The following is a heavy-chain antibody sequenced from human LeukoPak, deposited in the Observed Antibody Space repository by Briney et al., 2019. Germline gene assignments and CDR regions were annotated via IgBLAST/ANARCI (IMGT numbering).Heavy chain of an antibody. V-gene: IGHV4-59*01. CDR3: ATALGIAAAPFDP. Sequence: PSETLSLTCTVSGGSISSYFWSWIRQPPGKGLEWIGYIYYSGSTNYNPSLKSRVTISVDTSKNQFSLKLSSVTAADTAVYYCATALGIAAAPFDPWGQGTLVTVSS. D-gene: IGHD6-13*01. CDR1: GGSISSYF. CDR2: IYYSGST. J-gene: IGHJ5*02.